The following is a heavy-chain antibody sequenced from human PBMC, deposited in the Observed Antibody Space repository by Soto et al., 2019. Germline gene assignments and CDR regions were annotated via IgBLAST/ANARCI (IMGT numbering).Heavy chain of an antibody. V-gene: IGHV4-31*03. Sequence: QVQLQESGPGLVKPSQTLSLTCTVSGVSISSGGYYWSWIRQHPGKGLEWIGYIYNSGSTYYKPSPQSRFTISADTSKNQFSLKLRSVTAADTAVYYCARDPAHWGQGTLVTVSS. J-gene: IGHJ4*02. CDR3: ARDPAH. CDR1: GVSISSGGYY. CDR2: IYNSGST.